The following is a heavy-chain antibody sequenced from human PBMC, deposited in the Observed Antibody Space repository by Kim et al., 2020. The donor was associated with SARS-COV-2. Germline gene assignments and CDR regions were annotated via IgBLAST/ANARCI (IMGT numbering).Heavy chain of an antibody. Sequence: LSLTCAASGFTFSSYGMHWVRQAPGKGLEWVAVISYDGSNKYYADSVKGRFTISRDNSKNTLYLQMNSLRAEDTAVYYCAKGRAPVVVIDFDYWGQGTLVTVSS. D-gene: IGHD3-22*01. CDR1: GFTFSSYG. CDR2: ISYDGSNK. J-gene: IGHJ4*02. CDR3: AKGRAPVVVIDFDY. V-gene: IGHV3-30*18.